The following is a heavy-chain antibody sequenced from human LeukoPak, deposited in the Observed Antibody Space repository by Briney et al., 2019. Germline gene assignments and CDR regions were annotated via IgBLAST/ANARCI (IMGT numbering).Heavy chain of an antibody. V-gene: IGHV3-48*04. CDR2: ISSSSTI. D-gene: IGHD3-3*01. CDR3: ARDRGGGEWLLSYFDY. Sequence: PGGSLRLSCAASGFTFSSYSMNRVRQAPGKGLEWVSYISSSSTIYYADSVKGRFTIFRDNAKNSLYLQMNSLRAEDTAVYYCARDRGGGEWLLSYFDYWGQGTLVTVSS. J-gene: IGHJ4*02. CDR1: GFTFSSYS.